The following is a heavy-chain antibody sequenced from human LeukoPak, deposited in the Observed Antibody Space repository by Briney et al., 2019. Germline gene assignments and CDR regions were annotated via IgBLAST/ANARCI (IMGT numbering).Heavy chain of an antibody. Sequence: SETLSLTCSVSGDSVSSTSYYWGWIRQSPGEGLEWIASNLYSVTSYYNPSFMSRITISVDTSNNQLSLRRTSVTAADTAVYYCARLRDARWLLEYWGQGTLVTVSS. CDR2: NLYSVTS. D-gene: IGHD4-23*01. CDR1: GDSVSSTSYY. CDR3: ARLRDARWLLEY. J-gene: IGHJ4*02. V-gene: IGHV4-39*01.